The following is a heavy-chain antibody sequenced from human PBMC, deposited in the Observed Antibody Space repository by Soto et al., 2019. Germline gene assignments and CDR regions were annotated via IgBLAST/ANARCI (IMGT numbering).Heavy chain of an antibody. V-gene: IGHV4-61*01. CDR1: GGSVRDGSYY. Sequence: QVQLQESGPGLVKPSETLSLICTVSGGSVRDGSYYWAWLRQPPGKGLEWIGHIYHSGSTIYNPSLKSRVTISIDTSKSQFSLNLNSMTAADTVVYYCAGYNWNYYFDPWGQGTLVTVSS. J-gene: IGHJ5*02. CDR2: IYHSGST. CDR3: AGYNWNYYFDP. D-gene: IGHD1-7*01.